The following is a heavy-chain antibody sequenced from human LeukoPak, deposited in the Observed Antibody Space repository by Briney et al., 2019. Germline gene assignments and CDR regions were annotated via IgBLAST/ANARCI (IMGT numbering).Heavy chain of an antibody. V-gene: IGHV4-59*01. Sequence: SETLSLTCTVSGGSIGSYYWTWIRQPPGKGLEWIGYIYYSGSTNYNPSLKSRVTISLDTSKNQFSLKLSSVTAADTAVYYCARWSRDGYNYFDYWGQGTLVTVSS. CDR2: IYYSGST. CDR3: ARWSRDGYNYFDY. CDR1: GGSIGSYY. J-gene: IGHJ4*02. D-gene: IGHD5-24*01.